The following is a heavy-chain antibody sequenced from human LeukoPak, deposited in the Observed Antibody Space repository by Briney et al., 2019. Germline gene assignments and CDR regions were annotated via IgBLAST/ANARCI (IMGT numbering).Heavy chain of an antibody. D-gene: IGHD5-24*01. J-gene: IGHJ5*02. Sequence: SETLSLTCTVSHGSISDNSYYWGWIRQPPGKGLEWIGSVSYSGTTNYNPSLKSRVTISVDKSKNQFSLKLSSVTAADTAVYYCARDNHRDGYKGDSGWFDPWGQGTMVTVSS. CDR3: ARDNHRDGYKGDSGWFDP. CDR1: HGSISDNSYY. V-gene: IGHV4-39*07. CDR2: VSYSGTT.